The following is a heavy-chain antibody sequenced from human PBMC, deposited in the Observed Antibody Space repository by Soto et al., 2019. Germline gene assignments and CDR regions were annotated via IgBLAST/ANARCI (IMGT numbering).Heavy chain of an antibody. J-gene: IGHJ4*02. CDR2: ISGSGGST. D-gene: IGHD3-22*01. V-gene: IGHV3-23*01. Sequence: GGSLRLSCAASGFTFSSYAMSWVRQAPGKGLEWVSAISGSGGSTYYADSVKGRFTISRDNSKNTLYLQMNSLRAEDTAVYYCAKDHMYYYDSSGYYSYCWGQGTLVTVSS. CDR1: GFTFSSYA. CDR3: AKDHMYYYDSSGYYSYC.